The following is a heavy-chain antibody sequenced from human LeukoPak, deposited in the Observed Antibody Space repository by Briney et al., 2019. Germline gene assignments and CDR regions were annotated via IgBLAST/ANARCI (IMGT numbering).Heavy chain of an antibody. Sequence: ASVKVSCKASGYTLTSYGISWVRQAPGQGLEWMGWISAYNGNTNYAQKPQGRVTMTTDTSTSTAYMELRSLRSDDTAVYYCARTNSYDSSAYDLGMMIDYWGQGTLVIVSS. CDR3: ARTNSYDSSAYDLGMMIDY. D-gene: IGHD3-22*01. J-gene: IGHJ4*02. CDR1: GYTLTSYG. V-gene: IGHV1-18*01. CDR2: ISAYNGNT.